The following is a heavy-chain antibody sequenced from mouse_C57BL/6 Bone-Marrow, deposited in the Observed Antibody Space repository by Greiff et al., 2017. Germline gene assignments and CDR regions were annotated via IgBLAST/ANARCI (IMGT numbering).Heavy chain of an antibody. D-gene: IGHD1-1*01. Sequence: VKLQQPGAELVKPGASVKLSCKASGYTFTSYWMQWVKQRPGQGLEWIGEIDPSDSYTNYNQKFKGKATLTVDTSSSTAYMQLSSLTSEDSAVDYCASALYYGSTYYAMYYWGQGTSVTVSS. CDR2: IDPSDSYT. V-gene: IGHV1-50*01. CDR3: ASALYYGSTYYAMYY. J-gene: IGHJ4*01. CDR1: GYTFTSYW.